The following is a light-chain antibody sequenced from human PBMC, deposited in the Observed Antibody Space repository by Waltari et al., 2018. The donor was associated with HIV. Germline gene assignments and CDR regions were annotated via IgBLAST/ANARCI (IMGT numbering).Light chain of an antibody. CDR2: EDS. CDR3: YSIDSSGNHRV. CDR1: ALPKKY. Sequence: SYELTQPPSVSVSPGQTARITCSGDALPKKYAYWYQQKSGQAPVLVIYEDSKRPSGFPERFSGSSSGTMATLTISGAQVEDEADYYCYSIDSSGNHRVFGGGTKLTVL. V-gene: IGLV3-10*01. J-gene: IGLJ2*01.